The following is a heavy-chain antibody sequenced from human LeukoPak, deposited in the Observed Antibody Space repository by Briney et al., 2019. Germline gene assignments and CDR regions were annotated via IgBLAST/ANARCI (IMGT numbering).Heavy chain of an antibody. J-gene: IGHJ6*03. Sequence: GESLKISCKGSGYSFTSYWIGWVRQMPGKGLKWMGIIYPGDSDARYSPSFQGQVTISADKSISTAYLQWSSLKASDTAMYYCARHMNRYCSGGSCYSDPSSYYYYYMDVWGKGTTVTVSS. CDR1: GYSFTSYW. CDR2: IYPGDSDA. V-gene: IGHV5-51*01. CDR3: ARHMNRYCSGGSCYSDPSSYYYYYMDV. D-gene: IGHD2-15*01.